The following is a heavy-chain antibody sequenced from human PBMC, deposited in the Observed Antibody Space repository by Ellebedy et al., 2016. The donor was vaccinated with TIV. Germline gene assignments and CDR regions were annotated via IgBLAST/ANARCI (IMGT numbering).Heavy chain of an antibody. V-gene: IGHV3-66*01. CDR3: ARDSNMVYNSVWYDVFDI. CDR2: IYSGGGT. Sequence: GESLKISCAASGFTVSNNYMSWVRQAPGKGLEWVSLIYSGGGTYYADSVKGRFTMSRDNSKNTVYLQMNSLRAEDTAVYYCARDSNMVYNSVWYDVFDIWGQGTMVTVSS. CDR1: GFTVSNNY. J-gene: IGHJ3*02. D-gene: IGHD6-13*01.